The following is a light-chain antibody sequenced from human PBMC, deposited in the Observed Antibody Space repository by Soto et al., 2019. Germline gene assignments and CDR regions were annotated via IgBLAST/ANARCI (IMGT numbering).Light chain of an antibody. CDR2: KAS. Sequence: DIQMTQSPSILSASVGDRVTITGRASQTISSWLAWYQQKPGKAPKLLIYKASTLKSGVPSRFSGSGSGTEFTLTISSLQPDDFATYYCQHYNSYSEAFGQGTKVDIK. V-gene: IGKV1-5*03. CDR1: QTISSW. J-gene: IGKJ1*01. CDR3: QHYNSYSEA.